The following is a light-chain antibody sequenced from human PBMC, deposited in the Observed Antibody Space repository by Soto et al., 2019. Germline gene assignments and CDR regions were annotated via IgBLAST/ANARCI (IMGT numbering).Light chain of an antibody. J-gene: IGKJ4*01. CDR3: QQYDQWPIT. CDR2: GAS. CDR1: QSVTSN. Sequence: EIVMTQSPATLSVSAGERVTFSCRASQSVTSNLAWYQHKPGQAPRLLISGASTGATGIPDRLSGSGSGTEFTLTINRLQAEDYAVYYCQQYDQWPITCGGGTKVDIK. V-gene: IGKV3-15*01.